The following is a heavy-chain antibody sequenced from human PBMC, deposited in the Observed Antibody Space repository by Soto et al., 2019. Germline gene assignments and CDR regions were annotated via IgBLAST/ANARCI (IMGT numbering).Heavy chain of an antibody. CDR1: GFTFDDYA. J-gene: IGHJ4*02. Sequence: PGGSLRLSCAASGFTFDDYAMHWVRQAPGEGLEWVSGIGWNSGNIDYADSVKGRFTISRDNAKNSLYLQMNSLRAEDTALYYCAKDIGWLTGRYYFDCWGQGTLVTVSS. D-gene: IGHD3-22*01. CDR3: AKDIGWLTGRYYFDC. V-gene: IGHV3-9*01. CDR2: IGWNSGNI.